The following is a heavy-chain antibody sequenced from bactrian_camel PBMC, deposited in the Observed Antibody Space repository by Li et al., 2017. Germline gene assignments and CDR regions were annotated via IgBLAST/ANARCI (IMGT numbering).Heavy chain of an antibody. CDR3: AADTKLKGTSYLPEYGY. CDR1: GYTWGRNC. V-gene: IGHV3S31*01. Sequence: VQLVECGGGLVPPGGSLRLSCVVSGYTWGRNCMGWFRQAPGKAREGVAAPYTGGNNIYYADSVKGRFIISQDNAKRTVYLQMNGLKAEDTAMYYCAADTKLKGTSYLPEYGYWGQGTQVTVS. D-gene: IGHD2*01. J-gene: IGHJ4*01. CDR2: PYTGGNNI.